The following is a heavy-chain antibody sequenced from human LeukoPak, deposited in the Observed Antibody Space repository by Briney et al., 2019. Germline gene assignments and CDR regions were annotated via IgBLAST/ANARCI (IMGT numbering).Heavy chain of an antibody. CDR2: ISYDGSNK. Sequence: GGSLRLSCAASGFTFSSYAMHWVRQAPGKGLEWVAVISYDGSNKYYADSVKGRFTISRDNSKNTLYLQMNSLRAEDTAVYYCAKVRWDNSGWYYLDYWGQGTLVTVSS. J-gene: IGHJ4*02. CDR1: GFTFSSYA. D-gene: IGHD6-19*01. CDR3: AKVRWDNSGWYYLDY. V-gene: IGHV3-30*04.